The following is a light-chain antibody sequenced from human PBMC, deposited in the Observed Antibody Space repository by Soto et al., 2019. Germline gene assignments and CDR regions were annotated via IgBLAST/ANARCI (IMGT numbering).Light chain of an antibody. CDR1: QSVNSY. Sequence: EIVMTQSPATLSVSPGERATLSCLASQSVNSYLAWYQQKPGQAPRLLIYDASARATGISVRFSGSRSGTEFTLTISSLQSEDFAVYYCQQYNNWPKTFGQGTKVDIK. V-gene: IGKV3-15*01. CDR2: DAS. J-gene: IGKJ1*01. CDR3: QQYNNWPKT.